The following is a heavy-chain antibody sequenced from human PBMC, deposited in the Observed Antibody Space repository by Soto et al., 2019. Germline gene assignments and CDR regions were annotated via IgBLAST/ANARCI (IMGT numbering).Heavy chain of an antibody. V-gene: IGHV1-18*01. CDR3: ARDSIAARPGYYYYYGMDV. D-gene: IGHD6-6*01. CDR1: GYTFTSYG. Sequence: QVQLVQSGAEVKKPGASVKVSCKASGYTFTSYGISWVRQAPGQGLEWMGWISAYNGNTNYAQKLQGRVTMTTDTSTSTAYMELRSLRADDTAVYYCARDSIAARPGYYYYYGMDVWGQGTTVTVSS. J-gene: IGHJ6*02. CDR2: ISAYNGNT.